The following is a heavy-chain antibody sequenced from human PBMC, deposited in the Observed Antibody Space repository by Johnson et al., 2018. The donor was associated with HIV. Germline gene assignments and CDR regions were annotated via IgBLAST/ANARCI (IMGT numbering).Heavy chain of an antibody. CDR3: VTECVYWWCLNAFDI. J-gene: IGHJ3*02. CDR1: GFTFSSYA. D-gene: IGHD2-8*02. V-gene: IGHV3-23*04. CDR2: ISGSGGST. Sequence: VQLVESGGGLVQPGGSLRLSCAASGFTFSSYAMSWVRQAPGKGLEWVSAISGSGGSTYYADSVKGRFTISRDNSKNTLYLQMNSLKTEDTAVYYCVTECVYWWCLNAFDIWGQGTMVTVSS.